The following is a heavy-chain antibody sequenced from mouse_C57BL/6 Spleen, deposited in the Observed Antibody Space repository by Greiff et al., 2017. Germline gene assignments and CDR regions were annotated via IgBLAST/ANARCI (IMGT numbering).Heavy chain of an antibody. D-gene: IGHD1-1*01. J-gene: IGHJ3*01. CDR3: ARSHYYGSSYDWFAY. V-gene: IGHV1-53*01. CDR1: GYTFTSYW. CDR2: INPSNGGT. Sequence: QVQLQQPGTELVKPGASVKLSCKASGYTFTSYWMHWVKQRPGQGLEWIGNINPSNGGTNYNEKFKSKATLTVAKSSSTAYMQLSSLTSEDSAVYYCARSHYYGSSYDWFAYWGQGTLVTVSA.